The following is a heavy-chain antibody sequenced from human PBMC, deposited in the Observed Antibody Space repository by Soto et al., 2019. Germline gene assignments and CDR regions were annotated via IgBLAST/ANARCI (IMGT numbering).Heavy chain of an antibody. CDR3: ARDREAAAGTGGGYYGMDV. Sequence: QVQLVQYGAEVKKPGASVKVSCKASGYTLTSYGISWVRQAPGQGLEWMGWISAYNGNTNYAQKLQGRVTMTTDTSTSTAYMELRSLRSDDTAVYYCARDREAAAGTGGGYYGMDVWGQGTTVTVSS. CDR2: ISAYNGNT. CDR1: GYTLTSYG. J-gene: IGHJ6*02. D-gene: IGHD6-13*01. V-gene: IGHV1-18*04.